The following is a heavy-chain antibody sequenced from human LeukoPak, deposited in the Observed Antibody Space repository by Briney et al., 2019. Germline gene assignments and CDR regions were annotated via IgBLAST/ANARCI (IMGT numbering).Heavy chain of an antibody. CDR1: GGSISSYY. CDR2: IYYSGST. V-gene: IGHV4-59*01. J-gene: IGHJ3*02. D-gene: IGHD3-3*01. CDR3: ARSGVDYDFWSGYYLSDALDI. Sequence: KSSDTLSLTCTVSGGSISSYYWSWIPQPPGKGLEWIGYIYYSGSTNYNPSFKSRVTISVDTSKNQFSLKLSSVTAADTAVYYCARSGVDYDFWSGYYLSDALDIWGQGTMVTVSS.